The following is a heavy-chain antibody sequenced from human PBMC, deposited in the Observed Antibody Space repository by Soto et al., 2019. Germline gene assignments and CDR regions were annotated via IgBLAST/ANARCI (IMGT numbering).Heavy chain of an antibody. CDR3: ARWPRSFTVTFGDYLDY. Sequence: QVQLVQSGSEVKMPGASVTVSCKTSTYTFTSYGITWVRQAPGQGLEWMGWITPYNGNTNYAQKFQGRVTMTTDTSTTTAYMELRSLTSDDTAGYYCARWPRSFTVTFGDYLDYWGQGTLVTVSS. D-gene: IGHD3-16*01. CDR1: TYTFTSYG. CDR2: ITPYNGNT. V-gene: IGHV1-18*01. J-gene: IGHJ4*02.